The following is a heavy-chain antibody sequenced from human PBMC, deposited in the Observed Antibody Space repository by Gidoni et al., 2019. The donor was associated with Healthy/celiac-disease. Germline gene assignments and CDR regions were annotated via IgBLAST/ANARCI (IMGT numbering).Heavy chain of an antibody. CDR1: GGTFSSYA. J-gene: IGHJ6*02. V-gene: IGHV1-69*06. CDR2: IIPIFGTA. D-gene: IGHD3-10*01. Sequence: QVQLVQSGAEVTKPGSSVKVSCKASGGTFSSYATSWVRQAPGQGLEWMGGIIPIFGTANYAQKFQGRVTITADKSTSTAYMELSSLRSEDTAVYYCARDAVRGVINYYYYGMDVWGQGTTVTVSS. CDR3: ARDAVRGVINYYYYGMDV.